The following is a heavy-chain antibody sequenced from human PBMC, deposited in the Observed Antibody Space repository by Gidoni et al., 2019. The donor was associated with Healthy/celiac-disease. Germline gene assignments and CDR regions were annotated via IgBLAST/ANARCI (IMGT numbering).Heavy chain of an antibody. D-gene: IGHD3-22*01. CDR2: ISSSSSTI. CDR3: ARDLYYYDSSGPYGDY. J-gene: IGHJ4*02. Sequence: EVQLVESGGGLVQPGGSLRLSWAAAGFTVRRYSKNGVRQAPGKGLECVSYISSSSSTIYYSDSVKGRFTISRDNAKNSLYLQMNSLRAEDTAVYYCARDLYYYDSSGPYGDYWGQGTLVTVSS. CDR1: GFTVRRYS. V-gene: IGHV3-48*04.